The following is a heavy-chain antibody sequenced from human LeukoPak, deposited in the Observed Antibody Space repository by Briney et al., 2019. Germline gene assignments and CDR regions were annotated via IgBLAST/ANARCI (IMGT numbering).Heavy chain of an antibody. CDR3: ARGGGSSGYYYYYYMDV. Sequence: GGSLRLSCAASGFTFSSYWMSWVRQAPGKGLEWVANIKQDGSEKYYVDSVKGRFTISRDNAKNSLYLQMNSLRAEDTAVYYCARGGGSSGYYYYYYMDVWGKGTTVTVSS. V-gene: IGHV3-7*01. J-gene: IGHJ6*03. D-gene: IGHD6-19*01. CDR1: GFTFSSYW. CDR2: IKQDGSEK.